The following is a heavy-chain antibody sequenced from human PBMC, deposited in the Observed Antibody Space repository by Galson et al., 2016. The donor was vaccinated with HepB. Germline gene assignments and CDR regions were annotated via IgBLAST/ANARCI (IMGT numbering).Heavy chain of an antibody. CDR1: GFIVRNNY. V-gene: IGHV3-53*01. Sequence: SLRLSCAASGFIVRNNYMSWVRQAPGKGLEWVSVIFSGDRTYYADSVKGRFTISRDNSKNTLYLQMNNLRVEDTALYYCAREEPCYDSSAYCDYWGQGALVTVSS. J-gene: IGHJ4*02. CDR2: IFSGDRT. CDR3: AREEPCYDSSAYCDY. D-gene: IGHD3-22*01.